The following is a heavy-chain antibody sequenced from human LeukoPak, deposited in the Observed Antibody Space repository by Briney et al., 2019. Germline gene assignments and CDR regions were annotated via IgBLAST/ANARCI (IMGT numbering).Heavy chain of an antibody. CDR1: HGSIVTSNYF. J-gene: IGHJ3*02. Sequence: SESLSLTCTVSHGSIVTSNYFWGWIRQPPGKGLEFVASVQSGGFGYKSPSLRSRVAVSTDTSKSQFSLRLDSVTAADTAVYFCARGPYSYDSSGAFDIWGQGTMVTVSS. D-gene: IGHD3-22*01. V-gene: IGHV4-39*07. CDR3: ARGPYSYDSSGAFDI. CDR2: VQSGGFG.